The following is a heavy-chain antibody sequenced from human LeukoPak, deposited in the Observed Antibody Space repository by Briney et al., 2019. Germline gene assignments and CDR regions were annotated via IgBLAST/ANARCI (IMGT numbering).Heavy chain of an antibody. J-gene: IGHJ4*02. CDR2: IIPIFGTA. V-gene: IGHV1-69*05. Sequence: SVKVSCKASGGTFSSYAISWVRQAPGQGLEWMGGIIPIFGTANYAQKFQGRVTITTDESTSTAYMELSSLRSDDTAVYYCARYGSGSYYNVFMMDYWGQGTLVTVSS. CDR1: GGTFSSYA. D-gene: IGHD3-10*01. CDR3: ARYGSGSYYNVFMMDY.